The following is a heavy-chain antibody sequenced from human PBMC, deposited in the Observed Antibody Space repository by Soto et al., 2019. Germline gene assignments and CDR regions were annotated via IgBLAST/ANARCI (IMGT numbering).Heavy chain of an antibody. D-gene: IGHD6-6*01. CDR2: IDPSDSYT. J-gene: IGHJ6*02. Sequence: PGESLKISCKGSGYSFTSYWISWVRQMPGKGLEWMGRIDPSDSYTNYSPSFQGHVTISADKSISTAYLQWSSLKASDTAMYYCARQGGNSSQYYYYGMDVWGQGTTVTVSS. V-gene: IGHV5-10-1*01. CDR3: ARQGGNSSQYYYYGMDV. CDR1: GYSFTSYW.